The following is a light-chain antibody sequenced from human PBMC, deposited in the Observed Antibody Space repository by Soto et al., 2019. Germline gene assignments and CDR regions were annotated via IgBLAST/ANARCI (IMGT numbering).Light chain of an antibody. V-gene: IGKV1-39*01. CDR3: QQCYSTPHT. CDR2: AAS. Sequence: DIQMTQSPSSLSASAGDRVTITCRASQGVSAYLLWYQQRQGRAPKRLISAASNLLSEVPSRFRCSGSGTKFTISISILQPEGFVTYYCQQCYSTPHTCRQWTKL. CDR1: QGVSAY. J-gene: IGKJ2*01.